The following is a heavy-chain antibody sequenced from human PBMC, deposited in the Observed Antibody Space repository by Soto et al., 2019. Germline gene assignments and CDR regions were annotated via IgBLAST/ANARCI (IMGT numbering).Heavy chain of an antibody. CDR1: GSTFSSYA. CDR3: GRSGRAAARTCHY. Sequence: SVKVSCKASGSTFSSYAISWVRQAPGQGLEWMGGIIPIFGTANYAQKFQGRVTITADESTSTAYLELSSLRSEDTAVYYCGRSGRAAARTCHYWGQGTLVTVSS. CDR2: IIPIFGTA. J-gene: IGHJ4*02. D-gene: IGHD6-13*01. V-gene: IGHV1-69*13.